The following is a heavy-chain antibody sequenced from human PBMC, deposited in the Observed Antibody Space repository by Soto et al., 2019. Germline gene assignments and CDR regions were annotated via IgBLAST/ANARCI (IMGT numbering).Heavy chain of an antibody. V-gene: IGHV4-31*03. D-gene: IGHD3-22*01. CDR3: AREIGYYYDSSGYCFFDY. J-gene: IGHJ4*02. CDR1: GGSISSGGYY. Sequence: SETLSLTCTVSGGSISSGGYYLSWIRQHPGKGLEWIGYIYYSGSTYYNPSLKSRVTISVDTSKNQFSLKLSSVTAADTAVYYCAREIGYYYDSSGYCFFDYWGQGTLVTVSS. CDR2: IYYSGST.